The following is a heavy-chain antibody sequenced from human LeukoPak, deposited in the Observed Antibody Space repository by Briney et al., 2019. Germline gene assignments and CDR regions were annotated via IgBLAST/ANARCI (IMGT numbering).Heavy chain of an antibody. J-gene: IGHJ6*04. D-gene: IGHD4-17*01. CDR1: GGSFSCYY. V-gene: IGHV4-34*01. CDR3: ARTPRKVTTYYYGMDV. Sequence: SEALALPFAVDGGSFSCYYWSWIRPPPGKGLEWIGAINHSGSTNYNPSLKSRVTISVDTSKNQFSLKLSSVTAADTAVYYCARTPRKVTTYYYGMDVWGKGTPVTVSS. CDR2: INHSGST.